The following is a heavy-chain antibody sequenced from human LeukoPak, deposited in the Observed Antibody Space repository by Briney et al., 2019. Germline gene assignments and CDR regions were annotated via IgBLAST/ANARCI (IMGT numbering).Heavy chain of an antibody. Sequence: TGGSLRLSCAASGFEFNIYGMNWVRQAPGKGLEWVSGISGRGDSTSYADSVKGRFIISRDISKNTLYLQMNSLRVDDTAVYYCAKDPDLYGDYDAFDIWGQGTMVTVSS. CDR1: GFEFNIYG. J-gene: IGHJ3*02. V-gene: IGHV3-23*01. CDR3: AKDPDLYGDYDAFDI. CDR2: ISGRGDST. D-gene: IGHD4-17*01.